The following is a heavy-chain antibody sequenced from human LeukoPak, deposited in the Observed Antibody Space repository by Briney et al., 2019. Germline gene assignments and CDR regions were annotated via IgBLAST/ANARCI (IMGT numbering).Heavy chain of an antibody. CDR3: AKDPMVRGITYDY. V-gene: IGHV3-23*01. CDR1: GFTFSTYA. D-gene: IGHD3-10*01. Sequence: GGSLRPSCAASGFTFSTYATTWIPHAPGKGVEWVSAISGRGDSRYYADSVKGRFTISRDNSKNTLYLQMNRLRAEDTAVYYCAKDPMVRGITYDYWGQGTLVTVSS. J-gene: IGHJ4*02. CDR2: ISGRGDSR.